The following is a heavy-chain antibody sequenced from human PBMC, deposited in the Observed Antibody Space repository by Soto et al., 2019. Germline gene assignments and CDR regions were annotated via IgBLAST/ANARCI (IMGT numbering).Heavy chain of an antibody. Sequence: PSETLSLTCAVSGGSISSSNWWSWVRQPPGKGLEWIGYIYYSGSTNYNPSLKSRVTISVDTSKNQFSLKLGSLTAADTAVYYCARSPPVHTVRGPRAGDWFDPWGQGTLVTVSS. CDR3: ARSPPVHTVRGPRAGDWFDP. V-gene: IGHV4-4*02. CDR1: GGSISSSNW. J-gene: IGHJ5*02. D-gene: IGHD3-10*01. CDR2: IYYSGST.